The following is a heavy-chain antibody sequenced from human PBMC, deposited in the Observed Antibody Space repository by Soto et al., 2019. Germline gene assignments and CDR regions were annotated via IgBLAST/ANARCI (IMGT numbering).Heavy chain of an antibody. D-gene: IGHD4-17*01. CDR1: GLTFSSYW. CDR3: ALSHTVTTDY. CDR2: INSDGSST. V-gene: IGHV3-74*01. J-gene: IGHJ4*02. Sequence: GGSLRLSCAASGLTFSSYWMHWVRQAPGKGLVWVSRINSDGSSTSYADSVKGRFTISRDNAKNTLYLQMNILRAEDTAAYYCALSHTVTTDYWGQGTLVTVSS.